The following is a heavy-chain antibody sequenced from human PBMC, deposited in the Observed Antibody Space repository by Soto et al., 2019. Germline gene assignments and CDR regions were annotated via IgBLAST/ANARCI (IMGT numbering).Heavy chain of an antibody. CDR2: ISGSGSTI. D-gene: IGHD2-8*01. V-gene: IGHV3-48*03. CDR3: ARGGVY. Sequence: GGSLRLSCEATGFTFSSHEMNWIRQTPGKRLEWIAKISGSGSTINYADSVKGRFTISRDNVQRTLRLQMDSLRVEDTGVYYCARGGVYWGRGTLVTAPQ. J-gene: IGHJ1*01. CDR1: GFTFSSHE.